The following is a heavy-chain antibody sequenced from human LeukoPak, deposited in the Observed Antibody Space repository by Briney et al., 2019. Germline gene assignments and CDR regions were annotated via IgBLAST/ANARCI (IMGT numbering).Heavy chain of an antibody. J-gene: IGHJ3*02. V-gene: IGHV3-30*03. CDR2: ISYDGSNK. CDR1: GFTFSSYG. CDR3: ARFLDAFDI. Sequence: GGSLRLSCAASGFTFSSYGMHWVRQAPGKGLEWVAVISYDGSNKYYADSVKGRFTIPRDNSKNTLYLQMNSLRAEDTAVYYCARFLDAFDIWGQGTMVTVSS.